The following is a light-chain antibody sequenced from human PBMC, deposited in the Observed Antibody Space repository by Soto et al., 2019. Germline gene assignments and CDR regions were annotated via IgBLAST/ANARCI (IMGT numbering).Light chain of an antibody. J-gene: IGKJ3*01. CDR1: QVSSSY. CDR2: AAS. Sequence: AIRMTQSPSSLSASTGDRVTITCRASQVSSSYLAWYQQKPGKAPKLLIYAASTLQSGGPSRFSGSGSGTDFTLTISCLQSEDLATYYCQQYYSYPTLGPGTKVDIK. CDR3: QQYYSYPT. V-gene: IGKV1-8*01.